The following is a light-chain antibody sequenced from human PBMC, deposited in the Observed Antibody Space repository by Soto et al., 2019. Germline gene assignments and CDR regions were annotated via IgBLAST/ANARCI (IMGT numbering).Light chain of an antibody. J-gene: IGKJ2*01. Sequence: EVVLTQSPVTLSLSPGERATLSCRASQSVSSTYLAWYRHKPGQAPRLLIYGASIRAADIPDRFSGSGSGTDFTLTISRLEPEDFAVYYCHHYVSSRHTFGHGTKVEIK. CDR2: GAS. CDR1: QSVSSTY. V-gene: IGKV3-20*01. CDR3: HHYVSSRHT.